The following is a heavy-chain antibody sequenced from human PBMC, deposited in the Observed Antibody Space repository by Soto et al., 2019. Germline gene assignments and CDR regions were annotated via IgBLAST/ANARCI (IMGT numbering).Heavy chain of an antibody. CDR3: ARLEGLATISYYFDY. V-gene: IGHV4-39*01. CDR1: GDSINSDNYY. J-gene: IGHJ4*02. CDR2: FYYRGNT. Sequence: SETLSLTCSVSGDSINSDNYYWGWIRQPPGKGLEWIGIFYYRGNTYYNPSLKTRVTISLDKSKSQFSLKLNSVTAADSAVYFCARLEGLATISYYFDYWGQGTLVTVSS. D-gene: IGHD3-9*01.